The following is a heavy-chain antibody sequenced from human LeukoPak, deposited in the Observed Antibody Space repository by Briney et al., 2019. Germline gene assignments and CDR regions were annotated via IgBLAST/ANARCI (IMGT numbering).Heavy chain of an antibody. V-gene: IGHV1-3*01. J-gene: IGHJ4*02. CDR1: GGTFSSYA. D-gene: IGHD2-15*01. Sequence: ASVKVSCKASGGTFSSYAISWVRQAPGQRLEWMGWINAGNGNTKYSQKFQGRVTITRDTSASTAYMELSSLRSEDTAVYYCARGAHCSGGSCYSGYFDYWGQGTLVTVSS. CDR3: ARGAHCSGGSCYSGYFDY. CDR2: INAGNGNT.